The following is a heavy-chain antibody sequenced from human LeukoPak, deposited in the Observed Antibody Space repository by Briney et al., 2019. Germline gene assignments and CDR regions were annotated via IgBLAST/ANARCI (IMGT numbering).Heavy chain of an antibody. CDR1: GGSISSSSYY. CDR2: IYYSGST. V-gene: IGHV4-39*01. J-gene: IGHJ4*02. CDR3: ARQSTGVDY. D-gene: IGHD4-17*01. Sequence: SQTLSLTCTVSGGSISSSSYYSGWIRQPPGKGLEWIGSIYYSGSTYYNPSLKSRVTISVDTSKNQSSLRLSSVTAADTAVYYCARQSTGVDYWGQGTLVTVSS.